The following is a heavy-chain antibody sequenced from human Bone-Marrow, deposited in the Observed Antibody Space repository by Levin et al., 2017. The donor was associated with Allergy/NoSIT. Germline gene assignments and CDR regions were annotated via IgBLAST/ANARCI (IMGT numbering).Heavy chain of an antibody. J-gene: IGHJ5*01. D-gene: IGHD6-19*01. CDR2: IKQDGSEK. V-gene: IGHV3-7*01. CDR3: AGGSGWLTDS. Sequence: GESLKISCAASGFTFSTYWMNWVRQAPGKGLEWVANIKQDGSEKNYVDSVKGRFTISRDNAKNSLYLQVNSLRADDTAVYYCAGGSGWLTDSWGQGTLVTVSS. CDR1: GFTFSTYW.